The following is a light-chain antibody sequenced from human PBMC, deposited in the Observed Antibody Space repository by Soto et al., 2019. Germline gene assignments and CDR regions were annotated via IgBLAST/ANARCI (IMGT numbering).Light chain of an antibody. V-gene: IGLV1-47*02. CDR2: SNN. CDR3: AAWDDSLSGVV. CDR1: SSNIGSNY. Sequence: QSVLTEPPSASGTPGQRVTISCSGSSSNIGSNYVYWYQQLPGTAPKLLIYSNNQRPSGVPDRFSGSKSGTSASLAISGLRSEDEADYYCAAWDDSLSGVVFGGATKVTV. J-gene: IGLJ2*01.